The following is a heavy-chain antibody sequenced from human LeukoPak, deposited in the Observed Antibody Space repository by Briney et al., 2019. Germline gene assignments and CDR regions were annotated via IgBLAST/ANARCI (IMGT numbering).Heavy chain of an antibody. J-gene: IGHJ6*02. CDR1: GGTSSSYA. CDR2: IIPIFGTA. D-gene: IGHD2-15*01. V-gene: IGHV1-69*13. Sequence: ASVKVSCKASGGTSSSYAISWVRQAPGQGLEWMGGIIPIFGTANYAQKFQGRVTITADESTSTAYMELSSLRSEDTAVYYCARDPVVAATSDYYYYGMDVWGQGTTVTVSS. CDR3: ARDPVVAATSDYYYYGMDV.